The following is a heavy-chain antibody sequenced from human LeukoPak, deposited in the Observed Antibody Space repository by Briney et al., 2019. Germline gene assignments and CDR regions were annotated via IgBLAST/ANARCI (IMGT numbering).Heavy chain of an antibody. V-gene: IGHV4-39*07. CDR3: ARPRDYFDDFDS. J-gene: IGHJ4*02. Sequence: SETLSLTCIVSGGLIDSSRYYWAWIRQPPGKGLEWIGSNYYSEITHYNPSLKSRVTISLNPPQNQFSLKLNSVTAADTAIYYCARPRDYFDDFDSWGQGTLVTVSS. D-gene: IGHD3-9*01. CDR1: GGLIDSSRYY. CDR2: NYYSEIT.